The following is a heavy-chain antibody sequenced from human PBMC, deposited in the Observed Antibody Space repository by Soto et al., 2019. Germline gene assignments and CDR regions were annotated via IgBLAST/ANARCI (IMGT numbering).Heavy chain of an antibody. Sequence: SVKVSCKASGGTFISYAISWVRQAPGQGLEWMGGIIPIFGTANYAQKFQGRVTITADESTSTAYMELSSLRSEDTAVYYCARAESPSYGSGSYSFDYWGQGTLVTVSS. V-gene: IGHV1-69*13. CDR3: ARAESPSYGSGSYSFDY. CDR2: IIPIFGTA. D-gene: IGHD3-10*01. J-gene: IGHJ4*02. CDR1: GGTFISYA.